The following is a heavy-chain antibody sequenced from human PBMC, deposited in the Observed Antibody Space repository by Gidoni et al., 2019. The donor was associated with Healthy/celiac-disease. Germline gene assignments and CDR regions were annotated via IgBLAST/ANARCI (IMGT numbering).Heavy chain of an antibody. CDR1: GGSISSGSYY. V-gene: IGHV4-61*02. CDR2: IYPSGST. CDR3: VVSYYGSGSLDY. J-gene: IGHJ4*02. Sequence: QVQLQESGPGLVKPSQTLSLTCPVSGGSISSGSYYWSWIRQPAGKGLEWLGRIYPSGSTNYNPSLKSRVTISVDTSKNQFSLKLSSVTAADTAVYYCVVSYYGSGSLDYWGQGTLVTVSS. D-gene: IGHD3-10*01.